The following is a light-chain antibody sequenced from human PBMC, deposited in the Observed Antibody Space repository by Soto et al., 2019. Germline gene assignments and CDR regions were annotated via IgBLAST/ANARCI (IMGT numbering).Light chain of an antibody. J-gene: IGKJ5*01. V-gene: IGKV1-9*01. CDR3: QHRHSYPIT. Sequence: DIQLTQSPSFLSASVGDRVTITCRASQGIGSLLAWYQQKPGKAPKLLIHTASTLQSGVPSRFSGSGSGTEFTLTISSLQPEDFATYSCQHRHSYPITFGQGTRLEIK. CDR2: TAS. CDR1: QGIGSL.